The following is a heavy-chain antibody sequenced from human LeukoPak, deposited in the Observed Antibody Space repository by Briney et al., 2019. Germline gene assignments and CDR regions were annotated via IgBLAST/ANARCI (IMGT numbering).Heavy chain of an antibody. CDR3: ARDDSTAVFGTGIVDP. D-gene: IGHD6-19*01. J-gene: IGHJ5*02. V-gene: IGHV3-7*01. CDR1: GFTFSTYW. CDR2: IKQDGSEK. Sequence: PGGSLRLSCAASGFTFSTYWMSWVRQAPGKGLEWVANIKQDGSEKYYVDSVKGRFTISRDNAKNSLYLQLNSLRAEDTAMYYCARDDSTAVFGTGIVDPWGQGTLVTVSS.